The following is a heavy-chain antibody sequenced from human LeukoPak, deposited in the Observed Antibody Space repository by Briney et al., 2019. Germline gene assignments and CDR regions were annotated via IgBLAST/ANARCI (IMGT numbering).Heavy chain of an antibody. CDR1: GGTFSSYA. Sequence: SVKVSCKASGGTFSSYAISWVRQAPGQGLEWMGRIIPILGIANYAQKFQGRVTITADKSTSTAYMELSSLRSEDTAVYYCAKEAVDPQGIAVAGNPFDYWGQGTLVTVSS. CDR2: IIPILGIA. D-gene: IGHD6-19*01. V-gene: IGHV1-69*04. CDR3: AKEAVDPQGIAVAGNPFDY. J-gene: IGHJ4*02.